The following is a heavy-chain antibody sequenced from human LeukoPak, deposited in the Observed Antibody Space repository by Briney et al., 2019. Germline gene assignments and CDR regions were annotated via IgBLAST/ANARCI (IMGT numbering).Heavy chain of an antibody. CDR2: MSYDGSNV. Sequence: GGSLRLSCAASGFTFSSYTLHWVRQAPGKGLEWVAVMSYDGSNVNYADSVKGRFPISRDSSKNALYLQMNSLRTEDTAVYYCAREYTTGWFDYWGQGTLVTVSS. V-gene: IGHV3-30*04. J-gene: IGHJ4*02. CDR3: AREYTTGWFDY. D-gene: IGHD6-19*01. CDR1: GFTFSSYT.